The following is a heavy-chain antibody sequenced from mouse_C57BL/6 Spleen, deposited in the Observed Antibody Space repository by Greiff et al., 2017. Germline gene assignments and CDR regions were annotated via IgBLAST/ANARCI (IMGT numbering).Heavy chain of an antibody. CDR1: GYTFTDYY. CDR3: AIDYYGSSLFAY. J-gene: IGHJ3*01. Sequence: EVQLQQSGPELVKPGASVKISCKASGYTFTDYYMNWVKQSHGKSLEWIGDINPNNGGTSYNQKFKGKATLTVDKSPSTAYMELRSLTSEDSAVYYCAIDYYGSSLFAYWGQGTLVTVSA. V-gene: IGHV1-26*01. D-gene: IGHD1-1*01. CDR2: INPNNGGT.